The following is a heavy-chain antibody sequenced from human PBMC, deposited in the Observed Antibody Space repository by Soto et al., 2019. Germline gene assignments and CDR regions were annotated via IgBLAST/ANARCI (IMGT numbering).Heavy chain of an antibody. J-gene: IGHJ4*02. Sequence: QITLKESGPTLVKPTQTLTLTCTFTGFSLSTSGVGVGGIRQPPGKALEWLARIYWDDEKRYSPSLKSRLTITKDTSKNQVVLTMNSMDPVETATYFCAHIGRWFGEFGDYWGQGTLVTVSS. D-gene: IGHD3-10*01. CDR3: AHIGRWFGEFGDY. V-gene: IGHV2-5*02. CDR2: IYWDDEK. CDR1: GFSLSTSGVG.